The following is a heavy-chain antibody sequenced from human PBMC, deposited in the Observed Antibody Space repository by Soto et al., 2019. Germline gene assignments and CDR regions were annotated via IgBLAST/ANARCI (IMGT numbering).Heavy chain of an antibody. J-gene: IGHJ4*02. CDR2: IYYSGST. V-gene: IGHV4-59*01. Sequence: SETLSLTCTVSGGSISSYYWSWIRQPPGKGLEWIGYIYYSGSTNYNPSLKSRVTISVDTSKNQFSLKLSSVTAADTAVYFCARSDGSYWGQGTLVTVSS. CDR1: GGSISSYY. CDR3: ARSDGSY.